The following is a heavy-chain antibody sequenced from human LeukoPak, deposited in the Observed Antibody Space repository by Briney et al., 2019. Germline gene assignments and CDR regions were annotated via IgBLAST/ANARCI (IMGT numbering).Heavy chain of an antibody. J-gene: IGHJ6*02. D-gene: IGHD6-13*01. Sequence: GASVTVSCKASGGTFSSYAISWVRQAPGQGLEWMGGIIPILGIANYAQKFQGRVTITADKSTSTAYTELSSLRSEDTAVYYCARDVIAAAGGYYYYGMDVWGQGTTVTVSS. CDR1: GGTFSSYA. V-gene: IGHV1-69*10. CDR3: ARDVIAAAGGYYYYGMDV. CDR2: IIPILGIA.